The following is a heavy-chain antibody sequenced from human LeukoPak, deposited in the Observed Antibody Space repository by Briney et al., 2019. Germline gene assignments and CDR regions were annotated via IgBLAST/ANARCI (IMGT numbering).Heavy chain of an antibody. CDR2: INPNSGGT. J-gene: IGHJ5*02. CDR3: ARGGIVLMVYAIQTRYWFDP. V-gene: IGHV1-2*02. CDR1: GYTFTGYY. D-gene: IGHD2-8*01. Sequence: ASVKVSCKASGYTFTGYYMHWVRQAPGQGLEWMGWINPNSGGTNYAQKFQGRVTVTRDTSISTAYMELSRLRSDDTAVYYCARGGIVLMVYAIQTRYWFDPWGQGTLVTVSS.